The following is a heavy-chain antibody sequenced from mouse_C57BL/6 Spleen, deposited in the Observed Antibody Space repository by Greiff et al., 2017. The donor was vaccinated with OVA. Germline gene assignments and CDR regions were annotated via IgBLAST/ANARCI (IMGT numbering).Heavy chain of an antibody. CDR1: GFTFSDYG. CDR2: ISSGSSTI. Sequence: DVKLVESGGGLVKPGGSLKLSCAASGFTFSDYGMHWVRQAPEKGLEWVAYISSGSSTIYYADTVKGRFTISRDNAKNTLFLQMTSLRSEDTAMYYCARDGNYAFDYWGQGTTLTVSS. J-gene: IGHJ2*01. V-gene: IGHV5-17*01. CDR3: ARDGNYAFDY. D-gene: IGHD2-1*01.